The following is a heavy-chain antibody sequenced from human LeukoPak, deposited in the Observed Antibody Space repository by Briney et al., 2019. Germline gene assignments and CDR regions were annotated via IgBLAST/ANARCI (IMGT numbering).Heavy chain of an antibody. Sequence: GGSLRLSCAASGFTFSTSWMSWVRQAPGKGLEWVANIRKDGSDIHYVDSVKGRFTISRDNAKNSLYLEMSSLRGEDTGLYYCARDLRSSGGSLDYWGQGSQVTVSS. CDR3: ARDLRSSGGSLDY. CDR2: IRKDGSDI. V-gene: IGHV3-7*01. J-gene: IGHJ4*02. CDR1: GFTFSTSW. D-gene: IGHD2-15*01.